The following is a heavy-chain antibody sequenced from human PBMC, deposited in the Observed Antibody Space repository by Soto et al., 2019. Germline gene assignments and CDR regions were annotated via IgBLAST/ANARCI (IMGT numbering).Heavy chain of an antibody. J-gene: IGHJ4*02. V-gene: IGHV1-18*01. CDR2: ISAYNGNT. CDR3: ARTYYYDSSGYYPQGDY. D-gene: IGHD3-22*01. CDR1: GYTFTSYG. Sequence: QVQLVQSGAEVKKPGASVKVSCKASGYTFTSYGISWVRQAPGQWLEWMGWISAYNGNTNYAQKLQGRVTMTTDTSTSTAYMELRSLRSDDTAVYYCARTYYYDSSGYYPQGDYWGQGTLVTVSS.